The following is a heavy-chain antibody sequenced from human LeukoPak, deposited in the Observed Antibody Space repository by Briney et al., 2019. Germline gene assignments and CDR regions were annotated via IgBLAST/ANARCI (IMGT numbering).Heavy chain of an antibody. J-gene: IGHJ4*02. CDR1: GFTFSNYW. CDR3: AREGAYSSGWSPFDY. D-gene: IGHD6-19*01. Sequence: PGGSLRLSCAASGFTFSNYWMSWVRQAPGKGLEWVANIKQDGSEKYYVDSVKGRFTISRDNAKNSLYLQMNSLRAEDTAVYYCAREGAYSSGWSPFDYWGQGTLVTVSS. CDR2: IKQDGSEK. V-gene: IGHV3-7*01.